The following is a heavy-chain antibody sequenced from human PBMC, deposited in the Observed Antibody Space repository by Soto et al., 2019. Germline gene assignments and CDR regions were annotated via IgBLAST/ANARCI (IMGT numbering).Heavy chain of an antibody. CDR2: IWYDGSNK. V-gene: IGHV3-33*01. CDR1: GSTFSSYG. J-gene: IGHJ6*03. CDR3: ARAPLRSITMVLRNYYYYMDV. Sequence: QVQLVESGGGVVQPGRSLRLSCAASGSTFSSYGMHWVRQAPGKGLEWVAVIWYDGSNKYYADSVKGRFTISRDNSKNTLYLQQNSLRAEDTAAYYCARAPLRSITMVLRNYYYYMDVWGKGTTVTVSS. D-gene: IGHD3-10*01.